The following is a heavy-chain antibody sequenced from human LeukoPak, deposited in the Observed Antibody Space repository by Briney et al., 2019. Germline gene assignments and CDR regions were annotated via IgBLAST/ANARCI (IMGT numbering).Heavy chain of an antibody. CDR2: IYYSGST. V-gene: IGHV4-59*01. Sequence: NPSETLSLTCTVSGGSISSYYWSWIRQPPGKGLEWIGYIYYSGSTNYNPSLKSRVTISVDTSKNQFSLKLSSVTAADTAVYYCVRDRSSGSSYWFDYWGQGTLVTVSS. CDR1: GGSISSYY. D-gene: IGHD1-26*01. CDR3: VRDRSSGSSYWFDY. J-gene: IGHJ4*02.